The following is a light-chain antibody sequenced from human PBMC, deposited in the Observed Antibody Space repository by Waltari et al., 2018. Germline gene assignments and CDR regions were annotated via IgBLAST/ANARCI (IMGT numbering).Light chain of an antibody. CDR2: EVS. J-gene: IGLJ3*02. Sequence: QSALTQPPSASGSPGQSVTISCTGTSSDVGGSEYDSWYQHHPGNAPKLMIYEVSKRPSGVPDRFSGSKSGNTASLTVSGLQAEDEGDYYCSSYAGGSTLGVFGGGTKLTVL. V-gene: IGLV2-8*01. CDR3: SSYAGGSTLGV. CDR1: SSDVGGSEY.